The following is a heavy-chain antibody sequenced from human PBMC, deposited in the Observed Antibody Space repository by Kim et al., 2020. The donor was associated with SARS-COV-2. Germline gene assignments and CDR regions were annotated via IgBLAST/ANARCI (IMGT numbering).Heavy chain of an antibody. V-gene: IGHV1-46*01. CDR3: ARGFPISMIVVVNFDY. J-gene: IGHJ4*02. D-gene: IGHD3-22*01. Sequence: KFQGRVTMTRDTSTSTVYMELSSLRSEDTAVYYCARGFPISMIVVVNFDYWGQGTLVAVSS.